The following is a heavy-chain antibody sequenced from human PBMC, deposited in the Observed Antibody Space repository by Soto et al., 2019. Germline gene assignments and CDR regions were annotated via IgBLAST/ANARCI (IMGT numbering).Heavy chain of an antibody. Sequence: GGSLRLSCAASGFTFSDYYMSWIRQAPGKGLEWVSYISSSGSTIYYADSVKGRFTISRDNAKNSLYLQMNSLRAEDTAVYYCARVKIWTVTTFDYWGQGTLVTVSS. CDR2: ISSSGSTI. V-gene: IGHV3-11*01. CDR1: GFTFSDYY. J-gene: IGHJ4*02. CDR3: ARVKIWTVTTFDY. D-gene: IGHD4-17*01.